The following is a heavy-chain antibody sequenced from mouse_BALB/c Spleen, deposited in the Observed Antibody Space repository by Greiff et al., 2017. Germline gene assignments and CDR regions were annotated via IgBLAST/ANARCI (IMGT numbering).Heavy chain of an antibody. V-gene: IGHV1-7*01. J-gene: IGHJ2*01. CDR1: GYTFTSYW. D-gene: IGHD1-1*01. CDR2: INPSTGYT. Sequence: VQLQQSGAELAKPGASVKMSCKASGYTFTSYWMHWVKQRPGQGLEWIGYINPSTGYTEYNQKFKDKATLTADKSSSTAYMQLSSLTSEDSAVYYCARSPFTTVVAPYFDYWGQGTTLTVSS. CDR3: ARSPFTTVVAPYFDY.